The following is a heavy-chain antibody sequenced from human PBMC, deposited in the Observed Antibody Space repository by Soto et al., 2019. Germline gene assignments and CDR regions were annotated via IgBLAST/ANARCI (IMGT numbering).Heavy chain of an antibody. V-gene: IGHV3-30*09. CDR2: IAYDGSEK. Sequence: GQLVESGGGEVQPGRSLRLSCAASGFKFTDFALHWVRQAPGKGLEWVAIIAYDGSEKHYADSVKGRFAISRDNPKNTLYLEMNSLRPEDTAVYFCARLAWPSYYAIDVWGQGPTVTVFS. CDR1: GFKFTDFA. J-gene: IGHJ6*02. CDR3: ARLAWPSYYAIDV.